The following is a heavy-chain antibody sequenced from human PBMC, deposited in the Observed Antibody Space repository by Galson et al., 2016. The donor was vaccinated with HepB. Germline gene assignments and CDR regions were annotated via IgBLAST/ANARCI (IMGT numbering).Heavy chain of an antibody. CDR1: GFTFSNYS. CDR3: ARGDIVGAIFDY. CDR2: ISSSSSYI. D-gene: IGHD1-26*01. J-gene: IGHJ4*02. Sequence: SLRLSCAASGFTFSNYSMHWVRQAPGKGLEWVSSISSSSSYIYYADSVKGRFTIARDNAKNSLYLQMNSLRAEDTAVYYCARGDIVGAIFDYWGQGTLVTVSS. V-gene: IGHV3-21*01.